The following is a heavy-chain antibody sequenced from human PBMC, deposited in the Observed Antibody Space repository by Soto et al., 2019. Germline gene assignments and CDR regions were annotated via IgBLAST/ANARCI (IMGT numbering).Heavy chain of an antibody. CDR3: ARAGSENDY. Sequence: EVQLVESGGGLVQPGGSLRLSCAASGFTFSNYWMSWVRQAPGKGLEWVANIKEDGSERNYVDSVKGRLTISRDNAKNSTYLQMNHPRAEDPGVYYRARAGSENDYWGQGTLVTVSS. D-gene: IGHD3-10*01. CDR1: GFTFSNYW. J-gene: IGHJ4*02. CDR2: IKEDGSER. V-gene: IGHV3-7*04.